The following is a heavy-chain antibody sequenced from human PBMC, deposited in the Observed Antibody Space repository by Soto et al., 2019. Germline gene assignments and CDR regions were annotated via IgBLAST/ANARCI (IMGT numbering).Heavy chain of an antibody. J-gene: IGHJ4*02. V-gene: IGHV3-30-3*01. Sequence: LRLSCAASGFTFSSYAMHWVRQAPGKGLEWVAVISYDGSNKYYADSVKGRFTISRDNSKNTLYLQMNSLRAEDTAVYYCATEGDSSGWYGGHWGQGTLVTVSS. CDR3: ATEGDSSGWYGGH. CDR1: GFTFSSYA. CDR2: ISYDGSNK. D-gene: IGHD6-19*01.